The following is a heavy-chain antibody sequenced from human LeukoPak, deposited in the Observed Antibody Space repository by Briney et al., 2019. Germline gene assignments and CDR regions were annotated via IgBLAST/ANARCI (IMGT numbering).Heavy chain of an antibody. V-gene: IGHV3-30*04. CDR1: GSTFRNYA. Sequence: GRALRLSCAASGSTFRNYAMHWVRQAPGKGLEWVSFISYDESNNYSADSVKGRFTITRDNSKNTLYLQMNSQRAEDTAVYYCARDTEMVFDAFDIWGQGTMVTVSS. D-gene: IGHD5-18*01. CDR2: ISYDESNN. J-gene: IGHJ3*02. CDR3: ARDTEMVFDAFDI.